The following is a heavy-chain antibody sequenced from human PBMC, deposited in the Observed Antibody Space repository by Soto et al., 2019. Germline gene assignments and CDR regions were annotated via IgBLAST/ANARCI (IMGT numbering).Heavy chain of an antibody. V-gene: IGHV3-73*02. CDR2: IRRKANSYAT. CDR1: GFTFSGSA. CDR3: TRHVFSSSWFAGMDV. J-gene: IGHJ6*02. D-gene: IGHD6-13*01. Sequence: EVQLVESGGGLVQPGGSLKLSCAASGFTFSGSAMHWVRQASGKGLEWVGRIRRKANSYATAYAASVKGRFTISRDDSKNKEYLQMNSLKTEDTAVYYCTRHVFSSSWFAGMDVWGQGTTVTVSS.